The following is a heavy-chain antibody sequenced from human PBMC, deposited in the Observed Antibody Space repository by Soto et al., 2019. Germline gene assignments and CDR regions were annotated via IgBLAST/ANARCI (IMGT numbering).Heavy chain of an antibody. CDR3: AKGRLEGPYYDFWSGYFGY. CDR2: ISGSGGST. D-gene: IGHD3-3*01. CDR1: GFTFSSYA. J-gene: IGHJ4*02. Sequence: GGSLRLSCAASGFTFSSYAMSWVRQAPGKGLEWVSAISGSGGSTYYADSVKGRFTISRDNSKNTLYLQMNSLRAEDTAVYYCAKGRLEGPYYDFWSGYFGYWGQGTLVTVSS. V-gene: IGHV3-23*01.